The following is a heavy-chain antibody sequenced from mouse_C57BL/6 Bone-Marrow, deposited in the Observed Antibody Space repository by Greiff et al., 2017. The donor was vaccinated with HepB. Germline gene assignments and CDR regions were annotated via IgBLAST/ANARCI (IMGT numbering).Heavy chain of an antibody. CDR1: GYTFTSYW. CDR2: IHPNSGST. CDR3: ARKGITPYYYAMDY. D-gene: IGHD2-4*01. Sequence: VQLQQPGAELVKPGASVKLSCKASGYTFTSYWMHWVKQRPGQGLEWIGMIHPNSGSTNYNAKFKSKATLTVDKSSSTAYMQLSSLTSEDSAVYYCARKGITPYYYAMDYWGQGTSVTVSS. J-gene: IGHJ4*01. V-gene: IGHV1-64*01.